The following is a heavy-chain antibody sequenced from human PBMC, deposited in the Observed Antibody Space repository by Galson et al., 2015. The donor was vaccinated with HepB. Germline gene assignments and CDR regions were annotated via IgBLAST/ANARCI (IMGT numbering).Heavy chain of an antibody. CDR2: ISGSGGST. J-gene: IGHJ3*02. CDR3: AKDWYYDSSGYYYAWGAFDI. CDR1: GFTFSSYA. D-gene: IGHD3-22*01. V-gene: IGHV3-23*01. Sequence: SLRLSCAASGFTFSSYAMSWVRQAPGKGLEWVSAISGSGGSTYYADSVKGRFTISRDNSKNTLYLQMNSLRAEDTAVYYCAKDWYYDSSGYYYAWGAFDIWGQGTMVTVSS.